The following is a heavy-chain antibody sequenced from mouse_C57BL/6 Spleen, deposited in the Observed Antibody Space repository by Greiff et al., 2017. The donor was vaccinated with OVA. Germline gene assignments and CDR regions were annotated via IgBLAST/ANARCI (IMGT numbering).Heavy chain of an antibody. Sequence: QVQLQQSGAELVKPGASVKLSCKASGYTFTSYWMHWVKQRPGQGLEWIGMIHPNSGSTNYNEKFKSKATLTVDKSSSTAYMQLSSLTSEDSAVYYCARGGLGRWYFDVWGTGTTVTVSS. CDR1: GYTFTSYW. CDR3: ARGGLGRWYFDV. CDR2: IHPNSGST. V-gene: IGHV1-64*01. J-gene: IGHJ1*03. D-gene: IGHD4-1*01.